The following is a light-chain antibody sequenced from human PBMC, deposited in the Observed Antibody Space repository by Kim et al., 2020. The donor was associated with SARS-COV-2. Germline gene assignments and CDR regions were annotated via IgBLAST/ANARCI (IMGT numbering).Light chain of an antibody. V-gene: IGKV3-15*01. CDR2: AAS. CDR3: QQYNSWFRT. J-gene: IGKJ4*01. Sequence: EMVMTQSPAALSVSPGERATLSCRASQNINNNLAWLQQKPGQAPRLLIYAASSRATGVPARFSGSGSGTEFTLTISSLQSEDSAVYYCQQYNSWFRTFGGGTKVEIK. CDR1: QNINNN.